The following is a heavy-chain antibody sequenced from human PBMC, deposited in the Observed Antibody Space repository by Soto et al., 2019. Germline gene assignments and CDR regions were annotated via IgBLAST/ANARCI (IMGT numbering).Heavy chain of an antibody. D-gene: IGHD1-26*01. CDR2: ISWNSGSI. V-gene: IGHV3-9*01. CDR3: AKDISGRGSFYYYYGVDV. Sequence: GGSLRLSSTASGFTFDDYAMHWVRQAPGKGLEWVSGISWNSGSIGYADSVKARFTISRDNAKNSLYLQMNSLRAEDTALYYCAKDISGRGSFYYYYGVDVWGQGTTVTVSS. CDR1: GFTFDDYA. J-gene: IGHJ6*02.